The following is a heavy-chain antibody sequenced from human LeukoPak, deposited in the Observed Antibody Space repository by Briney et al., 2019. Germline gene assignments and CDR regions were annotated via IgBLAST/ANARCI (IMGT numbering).Heavy chain of an antibody. CDR3: ARVLLYYDFWSGVTRYYFDY. D-gene: IGHD3-3*01. CDR2: INHSGST. J-gene: IGHJ4*02. Sequence: SETLSLTCAVYGGSFSGYYWSWIRQPPGKGLEWIGEINHSGSTNYNPSLKSRVTISVDTSKNQFSLKLSSVTAADTAVYYCARVLLYYDFWSGVTRYYFDYWGQGTLVTVSS. CDR1: GGSFSGYY. V-gene: IGHV4-34*01.